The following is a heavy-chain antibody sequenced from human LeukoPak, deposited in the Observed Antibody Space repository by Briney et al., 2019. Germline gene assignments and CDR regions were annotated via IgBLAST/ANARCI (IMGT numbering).Heavy chain of an antibody. CDR1: GFTFSSYA. J-gene: IGHJ4*02. V-gene: IGHV3-23*01. CDR3: AKCRITMVRGVIPYFDY. Sequence: LPGGSLRLSCAASGFTFSSYAMSWVRQAPGKGLDWVSAISGSGGNTYYADSVKGRFTISRDNSKNTLYLQMNSLRAEDTAVYYRAKCRITMVRGVIPYFDYWGQGTLVTVSS. D-gene: IGHD3-10*01. CDR2: ISGSGGNT.